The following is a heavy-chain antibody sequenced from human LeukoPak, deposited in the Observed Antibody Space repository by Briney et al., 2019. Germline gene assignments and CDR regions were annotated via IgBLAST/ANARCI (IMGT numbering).Heavy chain of an antibody. CDR1: GGSFSGYY. CDR2: INHSGST. Sequence: SETLSLTCAVYGGSFSGYYWSWIRQPPGKGLEWIGGINHSGSTNYNPSLKSRVTISVDTSKNQFSLKLSSVTAADTAVYYCARVGKVVRGVLRPQNINWFDPWGQGTLVTVSS. J-gene: IGHJ5*02. D-gene: IGHD3-10*01. V-gene: IGHV4-34*01. CDR3: ARVGKVVRGVLRPQNINWFDP.